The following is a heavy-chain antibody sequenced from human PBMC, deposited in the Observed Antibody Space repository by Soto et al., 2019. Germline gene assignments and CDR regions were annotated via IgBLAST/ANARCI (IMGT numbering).Heavy chain of an antibody. CDR1: GFTFSSYG. V-gene: IGHV3-33*01. CDR3: ARERNYYYYYGMDV. J-gene: IGHJ6*02. CDR2: IWYDGSNK. Sequence: QVQLVESGGGVVQPGRSLRLSCAASGFTFSSYGMHWVRQAPGKGLEWVAVIWYDGSNKYYADSVKGRFTISRDNSKNTLDLQINSLRAEDTAVYYCARERNYYYYYGMDVWGQGTTVTVSS.